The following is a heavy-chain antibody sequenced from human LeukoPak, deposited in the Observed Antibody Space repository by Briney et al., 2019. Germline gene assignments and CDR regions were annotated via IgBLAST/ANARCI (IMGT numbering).Heavy chain of an antibody. CDR2: INTNTGNP. Sequence: GASVKVSRKASGYTFTSYAMNWVRQAPGQGLEWMGWINTNTGNPTCAQGFTGRFVFSLDTSVSTAYLQISSLKAEDTAVYYCARDNSRITIFGVVTQPMDVWGQGTTVTVSS. CDR3: ARDNSRITIFGVVTQPMDV. J-gene: IGHJ6*02. CDR1: GYTFTSYA. D-gene: IGHD3-3*01. V-gene: IGHV7-4-1*02.